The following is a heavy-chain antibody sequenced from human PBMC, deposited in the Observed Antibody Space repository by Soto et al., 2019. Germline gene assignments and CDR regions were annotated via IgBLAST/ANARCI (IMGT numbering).Heavy chain of an antibody. Sequence: SETLSLTCTVPGGSVSRNSYSWGWLRQSPEKGLEWIGTIYSSENAYYNPSLLSRVTISVDTSKNEFSLRPSSVTAADTAVYYCARLNGYCVSTNCHGYYGMDVWGQGTTVT. CDR1: GGSVSRNSYS. J-gene: IGHJ6*02. CDR3: ARLNGYCVSTNCHGYYGMDV. V-gene: IGHV4-39*01. D-gene: IGHD2-2*03. CDR2: IYSSENA.